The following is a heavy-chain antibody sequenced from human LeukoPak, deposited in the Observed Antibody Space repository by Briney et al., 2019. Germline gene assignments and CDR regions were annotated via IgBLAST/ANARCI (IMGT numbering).Heavy chain of an antibody. CDR3: ARINYDSSGTFDY. V-gene: IGHV3-7*01. CDR2: IKQDGSEK. J-gene: IGHJ4*02. CDR1: GFTFSSYW. Sequence: GGSLRLSCAASGFTFSSYWMTWVRQAPGKGLEWVANIKQDGSEKYYVDSMKGRFTISRDNAKKSLFLQMNSLRAEDTAVYYCARINYDSSGTFDYWGQGTLVTVSS. D-gene: IGHD3-22*01.